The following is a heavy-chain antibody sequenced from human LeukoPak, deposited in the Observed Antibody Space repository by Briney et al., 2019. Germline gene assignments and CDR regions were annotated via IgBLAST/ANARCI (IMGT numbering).Heavy chain of an antibody. D-gene: IGHD4/OR15-4a*01. CDR2: ISIGGGTT. CDR3: AKDGAD. V-gene: IGHV3-23*01. CDR1: GFTFRRHS. Sequence: GGSLRLSCVASGFTFRRHSMSWVRQAPGTGPEWVSFISIGGGTTFYAESVKGRFTISRDNSKNTLYLQMNSLRGEDTAVYYCAKDGADWGQGTLVTVSS. J-gene: IGHJ4*02.